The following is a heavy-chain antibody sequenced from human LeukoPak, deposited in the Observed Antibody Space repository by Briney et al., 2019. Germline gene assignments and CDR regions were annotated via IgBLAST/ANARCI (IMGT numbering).Heavy chain of an antibody. Sequence: GGSLRLSCAASGFTFSSYGMHWVRQAPGKGLEWVAVISYDGSNKYYADSVKGRFTISRDNSKNTLYLQMDSLRAEDTAVYYCARDRAWNYFDYWGQGTLVTVSS. CDR2: ISYDGSNK. CDR1: GFTFSSYG. J-gene: IGHJ4*02. D-gene: IGHD3-3*01. CDR3: ARDRAWNYFDY. V-gene: IGHV3-30*03.